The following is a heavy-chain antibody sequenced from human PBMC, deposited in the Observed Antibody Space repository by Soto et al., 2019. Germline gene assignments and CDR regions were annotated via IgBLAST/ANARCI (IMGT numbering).Heavy chain of an antibody. CDR1: GGSFSGYY. CDR2: INHSGST. Sequence: SETLSLTCAVYGGSFSGYYWSWIRQPPGKGLEWIGEINHSGSTNCNPSLKSRVTISVDTSKNQFSLKLSSVTAADTAVYYCARGAGYYYDSSGYYPYYLDYWGQGTLVTVSS. CDR3: ARGAGYYYDSSGYYPYYLDY. J-gene: IGHJ4*02. D-gene: IGHD3-22*01. V-gene: IGHV4-34*01.